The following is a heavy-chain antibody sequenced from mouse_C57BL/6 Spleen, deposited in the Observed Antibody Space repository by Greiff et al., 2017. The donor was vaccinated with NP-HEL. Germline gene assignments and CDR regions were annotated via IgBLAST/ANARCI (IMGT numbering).Heavy chain of an antibody. CDR2: IYPGDGDT. J-gene: IGHJ4*01. CDR1: GYAFSSYW. Sequence: QVQLQQSGAELVKPGASVKISCKASGYAFSSYWMNWVKQRPGKGLEWIGQIYPGDGDTNYNGKFKGKATLTADKSSSTAYMQLSSLTSEDSAVYFCARSRTVYAMDYWGQGTSVTVSS. CDR3: ARSRTVYAMDY. V-gene: IGHV1-80*01.